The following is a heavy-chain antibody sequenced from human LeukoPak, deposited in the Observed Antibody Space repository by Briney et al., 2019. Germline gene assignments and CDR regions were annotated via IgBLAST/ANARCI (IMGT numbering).Heavy chain of an antibody. J-gene: IGHJ4*02. Sequence: GGSLTLSCTDSGNDSDDYGMSWVRQAPRKGLEWVAGINWDGGATAYADSVKGRFTITRDHAKNSLLLQMKSLRADDTGLYFCARDLGSSWYSLGYWGQGILVTVSS. D-gene: IGHD2-15*01. CDR3: ARDLGSSWYSLGY. V-gene: IGHV3-20*04. CDR2: INWDGGAT. CDR1: GNDSDDYG.